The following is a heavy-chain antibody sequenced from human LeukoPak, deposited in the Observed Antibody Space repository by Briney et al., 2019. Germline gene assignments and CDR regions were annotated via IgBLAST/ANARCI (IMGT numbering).Heavy chain of an antibody. CDR2: ISWDGGST. D-gene: IGHD3-3*01. Sequence: PGGSLRLSCAASGFTFDDYTMHWVRQAPGKGLEWVSLISWDGGSTYYADSVKGRFTISRDNSKNSLYLQMNSLRTEDTALYYCAKDRGVGYYHYGMDVWGQGTTVTVSS. CDR3: AKDRGVGYYHYGMDV. J-gene: IGHJ6*02. CDR1: GFTFDDYT. V-gene: IGHV3-43*01.